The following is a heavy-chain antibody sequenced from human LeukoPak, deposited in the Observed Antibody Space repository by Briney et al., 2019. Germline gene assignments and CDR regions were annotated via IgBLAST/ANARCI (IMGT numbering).Heavy chain of an antibody. Sequence: PGGSLRLSCAASGFTFSSYAMSWVRQAPGKGLEWVSAIRDSGSSTHYADSVKGRFTTSRDNSKNTLFLQMNSLRAEDTAIYSCEKYGPQDSGSSHFDYWGQGALVTVSS. V-gene: IGHV3-23*01. D-gene: IGHD1-26*01. J-gene: IGHJ4*02. CDR1: GFTFSSYA. CDR3: EKYGPQDSGSSHFDY. CDR2: IRDSGSST.